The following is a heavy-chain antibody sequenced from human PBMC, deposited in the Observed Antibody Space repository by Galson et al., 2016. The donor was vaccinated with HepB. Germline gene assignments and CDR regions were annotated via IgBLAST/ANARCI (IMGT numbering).Heavy chain of an antibody. CDR3: ARVRRELLFDY. V-gene: IGHV1-3*01. Sequence: SVKVSCKASGYTFTSYAMHWVRQAPGQRLEWMGWINAGNGNTKYSQKFQGRVTITRDTSASTGYMELSSLRPEDTAVYYCARVRRELLFDYWGQGTLVTVSS. CDR2: INAGNGNT. D-gene: IGHD1-26*01. J-gene: IGHJ4*02. CDR1: GYTFTSYA.